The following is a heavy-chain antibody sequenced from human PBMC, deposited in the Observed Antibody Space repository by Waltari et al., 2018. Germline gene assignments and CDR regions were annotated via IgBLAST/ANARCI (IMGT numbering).Heavy chain of an antibody. Sequence: QVQLQESGPGLVKSSQTLSLTCTVSGGSISSGHYYWTWIRQPAGKGLEWVGHIYNSGGSDYHPSLKSRLTMSLDTSNNQVTLTLTVVTAADTALYFCARGAVRGRLFLDSWGQGTPVTVSS. D-gene: IGHD3-10*01. V-gene: IGHV4-61*09. CDR3: ARGAVRGRLFLDS. CDR2: IYNSGGS. CDR1: GGSISSGHYY. J-gene: IGHJ4*02.